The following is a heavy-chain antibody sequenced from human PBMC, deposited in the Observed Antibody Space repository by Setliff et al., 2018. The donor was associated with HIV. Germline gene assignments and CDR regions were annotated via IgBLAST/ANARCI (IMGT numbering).Heavy chain of an antibody. D-gene: IGHD3-22*01. J-gene: IGHJ3*02. CDR3: ARDPQLYYYDSSGYLGAFDI. Sequence: TLSLTCPVSGGSISSSSYYWGWIRQPPGKGLEWIGSIYYSGSTYYNPSLKSRVTISVDTSKNQFSLKLSSVTAADTAVYYCARDPQLYYYDSSGYLGAFDIWGQGTMVTVSS. CDR2: IYYSGST. CDR1: GGSISSSSYY. V-gene: IGHV4-39*07.